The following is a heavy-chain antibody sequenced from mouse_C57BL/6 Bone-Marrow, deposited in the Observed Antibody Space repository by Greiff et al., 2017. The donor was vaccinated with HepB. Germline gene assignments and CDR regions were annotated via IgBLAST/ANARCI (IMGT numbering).Heavy chain of an antibody. CDR2: IYPGSGNT. D-gene: IGHD2-3*01. CDR3: EGWLLKFAY. Sequence: QVQLQQSGAELVRPGASVKLSCKASGYTFTDYYINWVKQRPGQGLEWIARIYPGSGNTYYNEKFKGKATLTAEKSSSTAYMQRSSLTSEDSAVYFCEGWLLKFAYWGQGTLVTVSA. V-gene: IGHV1-76*01. CDR1: GYTFTDYY. J-gene: IGHJ3*01.